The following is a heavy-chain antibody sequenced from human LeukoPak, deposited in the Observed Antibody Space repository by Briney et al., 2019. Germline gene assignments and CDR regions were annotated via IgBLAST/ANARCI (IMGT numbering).Heavy chain of an antibody. D-gene: IGHD6-13*01. J-gene: IGHJ3*02. Sequence: GGSLRLSCAASGFTFSSYAMSWVRQAPGKGLEWVSAISGSGGSTYYADSVKGRFTISRDNSKNTLYLQMNSLRAEDTAVYYCAKDLYSSSWYRSAFDIWGQGTMVTVSS. CDR3: AKDLYSSSWYRSAFDI. V-gene: IGHV3-23*01. CDR2: ISGSGGST. CDR1: GFTFSSYA.